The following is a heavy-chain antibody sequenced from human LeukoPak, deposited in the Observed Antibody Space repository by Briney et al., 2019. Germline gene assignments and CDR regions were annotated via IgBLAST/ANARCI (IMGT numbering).Heavy chain of an antibody. CDR3: AKDSGVRGYYYYMDV. CDR1: GFTFGSYW. D-gene: IGHD6-19*01. J-gene: IGHJ6*03. Sequence: PGGSLRLSCAASGFTFGSYWMSWVRQAPGKGLEWVANIKQDGSEKYYVDSVKGRFTISRDSSKNSLYLQMNSLRADDTALYYCAKDSGVRGYYYYMDVWGKGTTLTVSS. V-gene: IGHV3-7*03. CDR2: IKQDGSEK.